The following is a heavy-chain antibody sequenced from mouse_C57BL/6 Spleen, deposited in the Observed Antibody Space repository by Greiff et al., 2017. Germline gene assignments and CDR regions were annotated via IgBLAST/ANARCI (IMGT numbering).Heavy chain of an antibody. V-gene: IGHV1-18*01. Sequence: VQLQQSGPELVKPGASVKISCKASGYTFTDYNMDWVKQSPGKSLEWIGDINPNNGGTIYNQKFKGKATLTVDKSSSTAYMELRSLTSEDTAVYYSARWGYSYLDYWGQGTTLTVSS. J-gene: IGHJ2*01. CDR1: GYTFTDYN. CDR3: ARWGYSYLDY. CDR2: INPNNGGT. D-gene: IGHD3-1*01.